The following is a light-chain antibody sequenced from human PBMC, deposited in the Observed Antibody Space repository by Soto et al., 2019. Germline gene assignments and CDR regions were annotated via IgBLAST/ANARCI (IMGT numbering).Light chain of an antibody. Sequence: EIVMTQSPATLSVSPGERATLSCRASQSVSSNLAWYQQIPGQAPRLLIYGASTRATGIPVRFSGSGSETEFTLTISSLQSEDFAVYYCQPYNNWPPWTFGQGTKVEIK. CDR1: QSVSSN. J-gene: IGKJ1*01. CDR2: GAS. V-gene: IGKV3-15*01. CDR3: QPYNNWPPWT.